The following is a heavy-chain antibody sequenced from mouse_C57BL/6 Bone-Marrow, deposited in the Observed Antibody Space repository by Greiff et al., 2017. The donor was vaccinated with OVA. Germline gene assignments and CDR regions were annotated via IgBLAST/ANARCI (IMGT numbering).Heavy chain of an antibody. CDR1: GYTFTSYW. V-gene: IGHV1-64*01. J-gene: IGHJ4*01. CDR2: IYPNSGST. Sequence: QVQLQQPGAELVKPGASVKLSCKASGYTFTSYWMHWVKQRPGQGLEWIGMIYPNSGSTNYNEKFKSKATLTVDNSSSTAYMQLSSLTSVDSAVYYGARGRGKCSSYYSGMAYWGQGTSVTVSA. CDR3: ARGRGKCSSYYSGMAY. D-gene: IGHD1-1*01.